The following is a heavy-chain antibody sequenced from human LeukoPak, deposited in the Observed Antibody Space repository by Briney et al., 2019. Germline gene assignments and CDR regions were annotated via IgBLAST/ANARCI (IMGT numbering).Heavy chain of an antibody. J-gene: IGHJ6*03. Sequence: NPGRSLRLSCTASGFNFGDYAMSWCRQAPGKGLEWVGFIRSKAYGGTTEYAASVKGRFSISRDDSKSIAYLQMNSLKTEDTAVYYCTRSAGPSDSSGYLYYYYYYMDVWGKGTTVTVSS. D-gene: IGHD3-22*01. CDR2: IRSKAYGGTT. CDR1: GFNFGDYA. V-gene: IGHV3-49*05. CDR3: TRSAGPSDSSGYLYYYYYYMDV.